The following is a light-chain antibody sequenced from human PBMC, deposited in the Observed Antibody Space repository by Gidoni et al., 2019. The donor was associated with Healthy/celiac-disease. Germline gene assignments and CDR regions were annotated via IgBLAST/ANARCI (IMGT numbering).Light chain of an antibody. CDR1: QSVLYSSNTKNY. V-gene: IGKV4-1*01. J-gene: IGKJ4*01. CDR2: WAS. Sequence: DIVMTQPPASLAVSLAERATINCKSSQSVLYSSNTKNYLAWYQQKPGQPPKLLIYWASTRESGVPNRFSGSGSGTDFTLTISSLQAEDVAVYYCQQYYSTPLTFXGXTKVEIK. CDR3: QQYYSTPLT.